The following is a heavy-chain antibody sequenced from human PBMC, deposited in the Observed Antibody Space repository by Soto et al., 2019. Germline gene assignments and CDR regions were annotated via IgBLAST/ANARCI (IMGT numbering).Heavy chain of an antibody. J-gene: IGHJ6*02. CDR3: ARTRKITYSNRGDYGMDV. V-gene: IGHV1-18*01. CDR1: GYTFTSYH. CDR2: ISAYNGNT. Sequence: ASVKVSCKASGYTFTSYHISWVRQAPGQGLEWMGWISAYNGNTNYAQKLQGRVTMTTDTSTSTAYMELRSLRSDDTAVYYCARTRKITYSNRGDYGMDVWGQGTTVTVPS. D-gene: IGHD4-4*01.